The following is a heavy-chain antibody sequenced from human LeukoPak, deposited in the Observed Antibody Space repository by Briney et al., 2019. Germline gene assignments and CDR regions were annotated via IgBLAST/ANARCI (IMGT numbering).Heavy chain of an antibody. CDR3: ARVFGGSYFGVCFY. V-gene: IGHV3-20*04. J-gene: IGHJ4*02. Sequence: PGGSLRLSCEASGFTFDDYGMSWVRQAPGKGLEWVSGINWNGGSTGYADYVKGRFTISRDNAKNSLYLQMNSLRAEDTALYYCARVFGGSYFGVCFYWGQGTLATVSS. CDR2: INWNGGST. D-gene: IGHD1-26*01. CDR1: GFTFDDYG.